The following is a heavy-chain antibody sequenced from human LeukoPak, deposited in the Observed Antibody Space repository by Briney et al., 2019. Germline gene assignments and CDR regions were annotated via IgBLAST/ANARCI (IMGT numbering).Heavy chain of an antibody. CDR1: GFTFSNYA. J-gene: IGHJ4*02. D-gene: IGHD3-9*01. Sequence: GGSLRLSCAASGFTFSNYAMSWVRQAPGKGLGWVSAIVGSGGSTYYADSVKGRFTISRDNPKNTLYLQMNSLRAEDTVVYYCAKWGDYDILTGYYDSDYWGQETLVTVSS. CDR3: AKWGDYDILTGYYDSDY. V-gene: IGHV3-23*01. CDR2: IVGSGGST.